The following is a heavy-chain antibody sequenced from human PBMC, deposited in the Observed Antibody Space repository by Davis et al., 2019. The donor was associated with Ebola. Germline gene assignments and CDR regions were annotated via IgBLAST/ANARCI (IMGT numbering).Heavy chain of an antibody. Sequence: GGSLRLSCAASGFTFSSHWMSWVRQAPGKGLEWVANIKQDGSEKYYVDSVEGRFTISRDNAKSSLYLQMNSLRDEDTAVYYCARVRGSGWYFDYWGQGTLVTVSS. V-gene: IGHV3-7*01. CDR2: IKQDGSEK. J-gene: IGHJ4*02. CDR1: GFTFSSHW. CDR3: ARVRGSGWYFDY. D-gene: IGHD6-19*01.